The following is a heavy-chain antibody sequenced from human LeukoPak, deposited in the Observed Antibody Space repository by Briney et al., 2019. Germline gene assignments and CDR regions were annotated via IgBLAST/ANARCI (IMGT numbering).Heavy chain of an antibody. CDR1: GFTFSSYW. Sequence: GGSLRLSCAASGFTFSSYWMSWVRQAPGKGLEWVANIKQDGSEKYYVDSVEGRFTISRDNAKNSLYLQMNSLRAEDTAVYYCARETGYSYGYWYFDLWGRGTLVTVSS. V-gene: IGHV3-7*01. CDR2: IKQDGSEK. D-gene: IGHD5-18*01. J-gene: IGHJ2*01. CDR3: ARETGYSYGYWYFDL.